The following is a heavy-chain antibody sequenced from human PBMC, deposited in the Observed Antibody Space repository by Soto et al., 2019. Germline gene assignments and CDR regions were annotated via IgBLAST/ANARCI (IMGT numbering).Heavy chain of an antibody. Sequence: QVQLQESGPGLVKPSQTLSLTCTVSGGSISSGGYYWSWIRQHPGKGLEWIGYIYHSGSTYYNPSLKSRVTISVDTSKNQFSLKLSSVTAADTAVYFCARGASSGFYPDYWGQGTLVTVSS. CDR1: GGSISSGGYY. CDR2: IYHSGST. CDR3: ARGASSGFYPDY. D-gene: IGHD3-22*01. V-gene: IGHV4-31*03. J-gene: IGHJ4*02.